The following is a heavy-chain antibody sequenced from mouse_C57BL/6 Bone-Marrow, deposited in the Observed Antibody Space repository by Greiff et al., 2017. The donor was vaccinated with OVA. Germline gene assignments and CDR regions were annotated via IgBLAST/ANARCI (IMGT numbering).Heavy chain of an antibody. V-gene: IGHV5-4*01. J-gene: IGHJ2*01. CDR3: AREGTGSSEGDY. Sequence: EVKLVESGGGLVKPGGSLKLSCAASGFTFSSYAMSWVRQTPEKRLEWVATISDGGSYTYYPDNVKGRFTISRDNAKNNLYLQMSHLKSEDTAMYYCAREGTGSSEGDYWGQGTTLTVSS. CDR2: ISDGGSYT. D-gene: IGHD1-1*01. CDR1: GFTFSSYA.